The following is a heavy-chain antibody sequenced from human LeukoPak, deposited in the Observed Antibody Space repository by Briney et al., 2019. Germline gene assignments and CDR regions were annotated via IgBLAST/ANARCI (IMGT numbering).Heavy chain of an antibody. V-gene: IGHV3-33*01. D-gene: IGHD4-17*01. CDR2: IWYDGSNK. CDR1: GFTFSSYG. CDR3: ARAYYGDYFLDY. Sequence: GRSLRLSCAVSGFTFSSYGMHWVRQAPRKGLEWVGVIWYDGSNKYYADSVKGRFTISRDNSKNTLYLQMNSLRAEDTAVYYCARAYYGDYFLDYWGQGTLVTVSS. J-gene: IGHJ4*02.